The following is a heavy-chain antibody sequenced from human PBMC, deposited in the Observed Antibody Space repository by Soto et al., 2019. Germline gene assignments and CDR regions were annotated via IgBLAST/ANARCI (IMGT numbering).Heavy chain of an antibody. Sequence: QVQLVQSGAEVKKPGSSVKVSCKASGGTFITYTVSWVRQAPGQGLEWMGGIIPVSTTTSYAQKFQGRVTITADKSTSTTYMELSSLRSDDTAVYYCAKGRAGCSGGSGPRGWYFDLWGRGTLVTVSS. J-gene: IGHJ2*01. CDR3: AKGRAGCSGGSGPRGWYFDL. CDR1: GGTFITYT. CDR2: IIPVSTTT. V-gene: IGHV1-69*06. D-gene: IGHD2-15*01.